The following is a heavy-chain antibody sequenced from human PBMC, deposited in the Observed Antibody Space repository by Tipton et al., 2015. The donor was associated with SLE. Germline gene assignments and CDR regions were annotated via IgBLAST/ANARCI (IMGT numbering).Heavy chain of an antibody. CDR1: GFSISSYY. J-gene: IGHJ4*02. D-gene: IGHD5-24*01. Sequence: TLSLTCTVSGFSISSYYWGWIRQPPGKGLEWLGTIYHSGTTYYNPSLKSRLTLSIDTSTNQFSLKLSSVTAADTAVYYCVRLELPATKADYWGPGTLVTVSS. CDR2: IYHSGTT. CDR3: VRLELPATKADY. V-gene: IGHV4-38-2*02.